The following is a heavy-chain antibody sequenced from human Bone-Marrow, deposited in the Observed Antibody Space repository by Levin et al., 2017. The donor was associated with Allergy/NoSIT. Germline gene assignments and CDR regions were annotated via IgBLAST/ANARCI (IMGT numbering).Heavy chain of an antibody. CDR1: GYTFTGYY. CDR3: ARSRGGVRGPYYFDY. D-gene: IGHD3-10*01. V-gene: IGHV1-2*02. J-gene: IGHJ4*02. CDR2: INPNSGGT. Sequence: GESLKISCKASGYTFTGYYMHWVRQAPGQGLEWMGWINPNSGGTNYAQKFQGRVTMTRDTSISTAYMELSRLRSDDTAVYYCARSRGGVRGPYYFDYWGQGTLVTVSS.